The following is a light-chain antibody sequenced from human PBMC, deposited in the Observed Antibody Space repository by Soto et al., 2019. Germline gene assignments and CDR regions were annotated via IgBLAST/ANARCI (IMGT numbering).Light chain of an antibody. CDR1: QGISSR. J-gene: IGKJ4*01. CDR2: AAS. V-gene: IGKV1-12*01. CDR3: QQSNSFPLT. Sequence: DIQMTQSPSSVSASVGDRVTITCRASQGISSRLAWYQQKPGKAPNLLIYAASSLQSGVPSRFSRSRSETDFTLTIGSLQPEDFATYYCQQSNSFPLTFGGGTKVEIK.